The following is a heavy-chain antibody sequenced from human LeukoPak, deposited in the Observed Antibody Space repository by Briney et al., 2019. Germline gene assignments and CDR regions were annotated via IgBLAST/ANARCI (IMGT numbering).Heavy chain of an antibody. D-gene: IGHD5-24*01. J-gene: IGHJ4*02. CDR3: TRVGMAEMATRYFDY. V-gene: IGHV3-49*04. Sequence: GGSLRLSCTASGFTFGDYAMSLVRQAPGKGLEWVGFIRSKAYGGTTEYAASVKGRFTISRDDSKSIAYLQMNSLKTEDTAVYYCTRVGMAEMATRYFDYWGQGTLVTVSS. CDR2: IRSKAYGGTT. CDR1: GFTFGDYA.